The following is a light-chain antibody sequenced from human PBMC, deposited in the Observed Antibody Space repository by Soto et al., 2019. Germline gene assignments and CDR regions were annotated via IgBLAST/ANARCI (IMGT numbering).Light chain of an antibody. V-gene: IGLV1-44*01. CDR1: SSNIGSNT. Sequence: VLSQPPSSSGTPGQRVTISCSGSSSNIGSNTVSWYQQFPGTAPKLLIYFNIQRPSGVPDRFSGSKSGTSDSLAISGLQYEDEADYYCAAWDDSMNGYVFGTGNKVTVL. J-gene: IGLJ1*01. CDR2: FNI. CDR3: AAWDDSMNGYV.